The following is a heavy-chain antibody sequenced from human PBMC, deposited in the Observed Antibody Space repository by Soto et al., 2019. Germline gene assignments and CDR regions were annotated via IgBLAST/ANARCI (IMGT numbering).Heavy chain of an antibody. CDR3: AIYDSRAYYYDAFYI. V-gene: IGHV3-33*08. Sequence: PGGSLRLSCAASGFTVISNYMSWVLQAPGKGLEWVAVIWYDGSNKYYADSVKGRFTTSRDNSKNTLYLQMNSLRAEDTAVYYCAIYDSRAYYYDAFYICGQGTLVIVSS. CDR1: GFTVISNY. D-gene: IGHD3-22*01. CDR2: IWYDGSNK. J-gene: IGHJ3*02.